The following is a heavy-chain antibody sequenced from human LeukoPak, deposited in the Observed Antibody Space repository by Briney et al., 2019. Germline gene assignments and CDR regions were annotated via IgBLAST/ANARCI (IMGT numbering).Heavy chain of an antibody. Sequence: GGSLRLSCAASGFTFSSYAMSWVRQAPGKGLEWVSAITDNGATTYYADSVKGRFTISGDNSKNTLYLQMNSLRAEDTAVYYCARAGDCTNGICYTADFDYWGQGTLVTVSS. V-gene: IGHV3-23*01. CDR3: ARAGDCTNGICYTADFDY. J-gene: IGHJ4*02. CDR1: GFTFSSYA. D-gene: IGHD2-8*01. CDR2: ITDNGATT.